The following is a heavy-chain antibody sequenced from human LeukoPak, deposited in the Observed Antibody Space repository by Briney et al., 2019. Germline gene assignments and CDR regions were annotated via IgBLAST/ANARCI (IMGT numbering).Heavy chain of an antibody. Sequence: ASVKVSCKASGYTFTSYGISWVRQAPGQGLEWMGWISAYNGNTNYAQKFQGRVTMTRDTSISTAYMELSRLRSDDTAVYYCARFRTYYDILTGYTDAFDIWGQGTMVTVSS. CDR3: ARFRTYYDILTGYTDAFDI. D-gene: IGHD3-9*01. J-gene: IGHJ3*02. V-gene: IGHV1-18*01. CDR2: ISAYNGNT. CDR1: GYTFTSYG.